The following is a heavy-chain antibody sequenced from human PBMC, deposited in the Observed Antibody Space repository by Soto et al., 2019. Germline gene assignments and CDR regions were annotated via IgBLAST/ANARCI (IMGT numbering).Heavy chain of an antibody. CDR3: AKDQDNTEYYWIFDL. Sequence: ELQLVESGGGLVQPGGSLRLSCAASGFNFRKFAMSWVRQAPGKGLEWVSGMSERSGPPLYADSVKGRFTISRDNSKSTLYLEMNNLRPEDTAVYYCAKDQDNTEYYWIFDLWGRGTPVTVSS. J-gene: IGHJ2*01. CDR2: MSERSGPP. CDR1: GFNFRKFA. V-gene: IGHV3-23*04. D-gene: IGHD2-8*02.